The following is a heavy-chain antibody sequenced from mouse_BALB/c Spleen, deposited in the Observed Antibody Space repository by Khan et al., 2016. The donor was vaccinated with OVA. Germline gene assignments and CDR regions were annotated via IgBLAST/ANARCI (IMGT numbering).Heavy chain of an antibody. V-gene: IGHV3-2*02. J-gene: IGHJ4*01. D-gene: IGHD2-3*01. Sequence: VQLKESGPGLVKPSQSLSLTCTVTGYSITSDYAWNWIRQFPGNKLEWMGYISYSGSTSYNPSLKSRISITRDTSKNQFFLQLNSGTTEDTATYYCARRGDGYYGAMDYWGQGTSVTVSS. CDR3: ARRGDGYYGAMDY. CDR1: GYSITSDYA. CDR2: ISYSGST.